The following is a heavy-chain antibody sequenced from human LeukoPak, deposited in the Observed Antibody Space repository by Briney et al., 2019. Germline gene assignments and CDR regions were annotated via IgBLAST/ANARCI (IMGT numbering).Heavy chain of an antibody. CDR1: GFTFSSYA. Sequence: GRSLRLSCAASGFTFSSYAMSWVRQAPGKGLEWVSAISGSGGSTYYADSVKGRFTISRDNSKNTLYLQMNSLRAEDTAVYYCAKGTLGYCSSTSCYPFDYWGQGTLVTVSS. CDR3: AKGTLGYCSSTSCYPFDY. CDR2: ISGSGGST. J-gene: IGHJ4*02. V-gene: IGHV3-23*01. D-gene: IGHD2-2*01.